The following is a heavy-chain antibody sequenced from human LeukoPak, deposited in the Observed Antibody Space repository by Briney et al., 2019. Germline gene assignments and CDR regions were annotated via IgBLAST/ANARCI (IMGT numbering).Heavy chain of an antibody. J-gene: IGHJ4*02. V-gene: IGHV4-39*07. CDR1: GDSLSSSRYY. CDR2: ISYSGST. D-gene: IGHD4/OR15-4a*01. Sequence: SETLSLTCTVSGDSLSSSRYYWGWVRQPPGKGLQWIGTISYSGSTHDNPSLKSRVTMSVDTSKNQFSLKLSSVTAADTAVYYCATLTTSNFDYWGQGTLVTVSS. CDR3: ATLTTSNFDY.